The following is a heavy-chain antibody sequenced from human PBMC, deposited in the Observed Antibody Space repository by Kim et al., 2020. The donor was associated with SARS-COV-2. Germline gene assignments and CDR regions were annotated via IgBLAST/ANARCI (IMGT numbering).Heavy chain of an antibody. J-gene: IGHJ6*02. CDR3: AKDHGLRCSSTSCYSWVYYYYGMDV. CDR1: GFTFSSYG. CDR2: ISYDGSNK. D-gene: IGHD2-2*01. Sequence: GGSLRLSCAASGFTFSSYGMHWVRQAPGKGLEWVAVISYDGSNKYYADSMKGRFTISRDNSKNTLYLQMNSLRAEDTAVYYCAKDHGLRCSSTSCYSWVYYYYGMDVWGQGTTVTVSS. V-gene: IGHV3-30*18.